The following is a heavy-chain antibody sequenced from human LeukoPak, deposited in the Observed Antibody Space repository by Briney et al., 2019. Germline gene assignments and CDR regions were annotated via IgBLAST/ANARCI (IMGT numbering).Heavy chain of an antibody. Sequence: SETLSLTCAVYGGSFSGYYWSWIRQPPGKGLEWIGEINHSGSNNYNPSLKSRVTISVDTSKNQFSLKLSSVTAADTAVYYCARVPSPDDGDDYWGQGTLVTVSS. CDR1: GGSFSGYY. J-gene: IGHJ4*02. V-gene: IGHV4-34*01. CDR3: ARVPSPDDGDDY. CDR2: INHSGSN. D-gene: IGHD7-27*01.